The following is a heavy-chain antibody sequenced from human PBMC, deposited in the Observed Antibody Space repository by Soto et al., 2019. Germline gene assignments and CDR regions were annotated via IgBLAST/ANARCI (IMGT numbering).Heavy chain of an antibody. CDR1: GFSFDDYA. J-gene: IGHJ6*03. Sequence: EVQLVESGGGLVQADRSLRLSCAASGFSFDDYAMHWVRQAPGRGLEWVSGISWNSGNLDYADSVKGRFTISRDNAKNSLYLQMNSLRPEDTALYFCEKDKSTGEYSYYRYMDVWGKGTTVTVSS. D-gene: IGHD4-17*01. CDR2: ISWNSGNL. CDR3: EKDKSTGEYSYYRYMDV. V-gene: IGHV3-9*01.